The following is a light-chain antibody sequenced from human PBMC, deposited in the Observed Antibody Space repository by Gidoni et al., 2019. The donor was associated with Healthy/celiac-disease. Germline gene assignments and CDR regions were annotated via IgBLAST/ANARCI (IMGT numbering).Light chain of an antibody. V-gene: IGKV1-39*01. CDR3: QQSYRTPLA. Sequence: DIQMTQSPSSLSASVGDRVTITCRASQSISSYLNWYQQKPGKAPKLLIYAASSLQSGVPSRFSGSGSRADFTLTISILHPEDFATYCCQQSYRTPLAFGQGTKLEIK. J-gene: IGKJ2*01. CDR2: AAS. CDR1: QSISSY.